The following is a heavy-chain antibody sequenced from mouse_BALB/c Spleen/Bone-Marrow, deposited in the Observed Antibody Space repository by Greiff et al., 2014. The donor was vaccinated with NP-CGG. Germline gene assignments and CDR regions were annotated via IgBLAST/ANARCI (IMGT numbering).Heavy chain of an antibody. V-gene: IGHV5-9-4*01. CDR3: ARDHYGYYTMDY. Sequence: EVMLVESGGGLVKPGGSLKLPCAASGFTFSSYAMSWVRQSPEKRLEWVAEISSGGSYTYYPDTVTGRFTISRDNAKNTLYLEMSSLRSEDTAMYYCARDHYGYYTMDYWGQGTSVTVSS. D-gene: IGHD1-2*01. CDR2: ISSGGSYT. J-gene: IGHJ4*01. CDR1: GFTFSSYA.